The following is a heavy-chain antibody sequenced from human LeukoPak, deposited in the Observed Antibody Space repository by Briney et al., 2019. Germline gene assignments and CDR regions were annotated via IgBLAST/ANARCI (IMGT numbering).Heavy chain of an antibody. V-gene: IGHV4-59*12. CDR1: GGSISSYY. D-gene: IGHD2-15*01. J-gene: IGHJ3*02. Sequence: SETLSLTCTVSGGSISSYYWSWIRQPPGKGLEWIGYVFYTGSTNYNPSLKSRVTISVDTSKNQFSLKLSSVTAADTAVYYSARVMVAASTRAFDIWGQGTMVTVSS. CDR2: VFYTGST. CDR3: ARVMVAASTRAFDI.